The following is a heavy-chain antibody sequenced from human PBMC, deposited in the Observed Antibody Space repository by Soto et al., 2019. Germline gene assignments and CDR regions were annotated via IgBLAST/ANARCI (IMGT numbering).Heavy chain of an antibody. CDR3: ARGRRITFGGVIGDAFDI. J-gene: IGHJ3*02. D-gene: IGHD3-16*02. Sequence: SETLSLTCAVSGGSISSGGYSWSWIRQPPGKGLEWIGYIYHSGSTYYNPSLKSRVTISVDRSKNQFSLKLSSVTAADTAVYYCARGRRITFGGVIGDAFDIWGQGTMVTVSS. CDR1: GGSISSGGYS. V-gene: IGHV4-30-2*01. CDR2: IYHSGST.